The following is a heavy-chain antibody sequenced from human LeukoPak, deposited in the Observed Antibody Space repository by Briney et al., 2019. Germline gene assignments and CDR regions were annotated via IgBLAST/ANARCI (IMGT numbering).Heavy chain of an antibody. CDR1: GFTISSYA. D-gene: IGHD3-10*01. CDR3: AKYYYGSGSYYPPFNWFDP. V-gene: IGHV3-23*01. J-gene: IGHJ5*02. Sequence: PGGSLRLSCAASGFTISSYAMSWVRQAPGKGLEWVSAISGSGGSTYYADSVKGWFTISRDNSKNTLYLQMNSLRAEDAAVYYCAKYYYGSGSYYPPFNWFDPWGQGTLVTVSS. CDR2: ISGSGGST.